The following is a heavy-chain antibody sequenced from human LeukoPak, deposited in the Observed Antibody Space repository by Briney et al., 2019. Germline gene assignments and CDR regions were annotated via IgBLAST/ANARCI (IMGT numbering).Heavy chain of an antibody. J-gene: IGHJ4*01. D-gene: IGHD2-2*03. CDR2: VRGSGDST. Sequence: GGSLRLSCAASGFTVSSYAMSWVRLAPGKGLEWVSGVRGSGDSTYYADSVKGRFTVSRDNSRNTLYLQMNSLRPEDTAVYYCAKDGYCTTATCYGWLDYWGLELWSPSP. V-gene: IGHV3-23*01. CDR3: AKDGYCTTATCYGWLDY. CDR1: GFTVSSYA.